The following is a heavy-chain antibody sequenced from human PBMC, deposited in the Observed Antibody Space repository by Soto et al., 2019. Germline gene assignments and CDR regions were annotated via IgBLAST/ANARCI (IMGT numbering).Heavy chain of an antibody. D-gene: IGHD4-17*01. CDR2: IYYSGSP. CDR3: ARDRFVAFTATHAFDI. V-gene: IGHV4-31*03. Sequence: QVQLQESGPGLVKPSQTLSLTCTVSGGSISSGGYYWSWIRQHPGKGLEWIGYIYYSGSPYYNPSLKSRVTISVDTSKNQFSLKLSSVTAADTAVYYCARDRFVAFTATHAFDIWGQGTMVTVSS. J-gene: IGHJ3*02. CDR1: GGSISSGGYY.